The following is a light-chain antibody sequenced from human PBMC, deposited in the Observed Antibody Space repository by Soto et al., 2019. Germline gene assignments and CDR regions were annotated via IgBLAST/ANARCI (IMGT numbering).Light chain of an antibody. J-gene: IGLJ2*01. CDR2: GNS. V-gene: IGLV1-40*01. CDR1: SSNIGAGYD. Sequence: QSVLTQPPSVSGAPGQRVTISCTGSSSNIGAGYDVHWYQQLPGTAPKLLIYGNSNRPSGVPDRFSGSKSGTSASLAITGLQSEDEADYYCQSSDRSLSGVVVFGRGTKLTVL. CDR3: QSSDRSLSGVVV.